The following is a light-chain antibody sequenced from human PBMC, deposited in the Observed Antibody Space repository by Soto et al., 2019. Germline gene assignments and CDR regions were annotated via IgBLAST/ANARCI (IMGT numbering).Light chain of an antibody. V-gene: IGKV3-11*01. CDR3: QQRSNWPVT. CDR1: QSVSSY. CDR2: EAS. J-gene: IGKJ2*01. Sequence: EIVLTQSPATLSLSPGERATLSCRASQSVSSYLAWYQQKPGQAPRLVIYEASNMATGIPARFSGSGSGTDFTLTISSLEPEDFAVYYCQQRSNWPVTFGQGTKLEIK.